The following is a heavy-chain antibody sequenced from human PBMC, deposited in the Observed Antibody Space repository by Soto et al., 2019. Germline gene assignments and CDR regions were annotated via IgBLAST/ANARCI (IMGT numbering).Heavy chain of an antibody. CDR1: GFTISDYY. Sequence: QGQLVESGGGLVKPGGSLRLTCAASGFTISDYYMSWIRQAPGKGLEWVSYISSSGSSMYYADSVKGRFTTSRDNAKNSLYLQMNSLRAEDTALYYCATYSNDAFDIWGQGTMVTVSS. CDR2: ISSSGSSM. CDR3: ATYSNDAFDI. D-gene: IGHD4-4*01. J-gene: IGHJ3*02. V-gene: IGHV3-11*01.